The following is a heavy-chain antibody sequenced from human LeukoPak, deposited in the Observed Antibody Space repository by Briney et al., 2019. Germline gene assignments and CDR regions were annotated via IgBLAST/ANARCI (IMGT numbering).Heavy chain of an antibody. D-gene: IGHD3-10*01. J-gene: IGHJ6*03. CDR3: ARHNVQVVRGVITNTYYYYYYMDV. Sequence: SETLSLTCTVSGYSISSGYYWGWIRQPPGKGLEWIGSIYHSGSTYYNPSLKSRVTISVDTSKNQFSLKLSSVTAADTAVYYCARHNVQVVRGVITNTYYYYYYMDVWGKGTTVTISS. CDR1: GYSISSGYY. CDR2: IYHSGST. V-gene: IGHV4-38-2*02.